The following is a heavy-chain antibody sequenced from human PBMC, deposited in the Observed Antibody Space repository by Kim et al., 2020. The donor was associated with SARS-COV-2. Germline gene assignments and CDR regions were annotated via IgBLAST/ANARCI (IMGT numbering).Heavy chain of an antibody. CDR1: GFTFSNAW. CDR3: TTDIATHTLYYGMDV. D-gene: IGHD6-13*01. CDR2: IKSKTDGGTR. Sequence: GGYLRLSCAASGFTFSNAWMSWVRQAPGKGLEWVGRIKSKTDGGTRDYAAPVKGRFTISRDDSKNTLYLQMNSLKTDDTAVYYCTTDIATHTLYYGMDVWGRGTTVTVSS. J-gene: IGHJ6*02. V-gene: IGHV3-15*01.